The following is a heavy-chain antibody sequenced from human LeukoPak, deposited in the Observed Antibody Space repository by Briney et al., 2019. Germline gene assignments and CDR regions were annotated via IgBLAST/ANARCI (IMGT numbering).Heavy chain of an antibody. D-gene: IGHD1-26*01. V-gene: IGHV3-7*01. CDR2: IKEDGSET. CDR3: VRGGSYTFDP. J-gene: IGHJ5*02. Sequence: GGSLRLSCSASGFTLSHYWMTWVRQAPGKGLEWVASIKEDGSETSYVDSVKGRFTISRDNAKNSVYLQMNSLGGEDKAVYYCVRGGSYTFDPWGQGILVTVSS. CDR1: GFTLSHYW.